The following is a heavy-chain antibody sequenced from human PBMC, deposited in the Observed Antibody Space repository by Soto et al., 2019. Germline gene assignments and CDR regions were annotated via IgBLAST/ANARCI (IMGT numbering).Heavy chain of an antibody. CDR1: GFIFRDFY. J-gene: IGHJ6*02. CDR2: ISSSSSST. Sequence: PGGSLRLSCAASGFIFRDFYMSWIRQVPGKGLEWLSKISSSSSSTDYADSVKGRFTISRDNAKNSLYLQMSSLRAEDTAVYYCAADFLCSSTSCQQNYYYYGMDVWGQGTTVTVSS. D-gene: IGHD2-2*01. CDR3: AADFLCSSTSCQQNYYYYGMDV. V-gene: IGHV3-11*06.